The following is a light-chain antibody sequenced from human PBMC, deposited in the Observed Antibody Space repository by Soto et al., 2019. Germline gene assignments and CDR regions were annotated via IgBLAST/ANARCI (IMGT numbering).Light chain of an antibody. CDR3: QQRSNWPPEFT. CDR2: DAS. J-gene: IGKJ3*01. V-gene: IGKV3-11*01. CDR1: QSVSSY. Sequence: EIVLTQSPATLSLSPGERATLSCRASQSVSSYLAWYQQQPGQAPRLLIYDASNRATGIPARFSGSGSGTDFTLTISSLEPEDVAVYYCQQRSNWPPEFTFGPGTKVDIK.